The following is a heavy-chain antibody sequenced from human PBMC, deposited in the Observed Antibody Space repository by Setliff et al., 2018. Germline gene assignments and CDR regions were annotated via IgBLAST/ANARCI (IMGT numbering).Heavy chain of an antibody. J-gene: IGHJ4*02. CDR1: GFTFNNCA. CDR2: ISVNGDGT. CDR3: AKRPEHVDMYFDY. Sequence: SCAASGFTFNNCAMSWVRQAPGKGLEWVSTISVNGDGTYYADSVKGRFTISRDSSQNTLSLQVNSLRAEDTAVYYCAKRPEHVDMYFDYWGQGALVTVSS. V-gene: IGHV3-23*01.